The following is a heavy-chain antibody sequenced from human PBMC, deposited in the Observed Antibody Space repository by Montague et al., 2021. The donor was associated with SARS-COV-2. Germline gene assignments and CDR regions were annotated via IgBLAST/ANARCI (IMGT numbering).Heavy chain of an antibody. Sequence: SLRLSCAASGFTFSRFAMNWVRQAPGKGLEWVSSISAPGTHIYYADSLKGRVTISRDNAKNSLYLQMNSLRAEDTAVYYCARWRRDGDYGTYNSYGMDVWGQGATVTVSS. V-gene: IGHV3-21*01. CDR1: GFTFSRFA. CDR3: ARWRRDGDYGTYNSYGMDV. J-gene: IGHJ6*02. D-gene: IGHD4-17*01. CDR2: ISAPGTHI.